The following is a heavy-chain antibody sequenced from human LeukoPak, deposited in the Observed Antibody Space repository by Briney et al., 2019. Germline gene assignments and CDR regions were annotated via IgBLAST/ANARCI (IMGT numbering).Heavy chain of an antibody. CDR1: GYSFTSYW. Sequence: GESLKNSCKGSGYSFTSYWIGWVRQMPGKGLEWMGIIYPGDSDTRYSPSFQGQVTISADKSISTAYLQWSSLKASDTAMYYCARDYYDSSGYHENGAYFDLWGRGTLVTVSS. CDR3: ARDYYDSSGYHENGAYFDL. J-gene: IGHJ2*01. CDR2: IYPGDSDT. D-gene: IGHD3-22*01. V-gene: IGHV5-51*01.